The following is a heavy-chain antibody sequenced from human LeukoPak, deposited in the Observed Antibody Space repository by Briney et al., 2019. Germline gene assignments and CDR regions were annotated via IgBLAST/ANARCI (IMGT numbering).Heavy chain of an antibody. CDR1: GGSISSSSYY. CDR3: AKGSDYDPPYYYYYMDV. Sequence: SETLSLTCTVSGGSISSSSYYWGWIRQPPGKGLEWIGSIYYSGSTYYNPSLKSRVTISVDTSKNQFSLKLSSVTAADTAVYYCAKGSDYDPPYYYYYMDVWGKGTTVTISS. J-gene: IGHJ6*03. V-gene: IGHV4-39*07. CDR2: IYYSGST. D-gene: IGHD5-12*01.